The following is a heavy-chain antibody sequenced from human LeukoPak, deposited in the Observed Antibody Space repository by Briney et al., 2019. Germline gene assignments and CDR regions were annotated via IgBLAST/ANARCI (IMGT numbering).Heavy chain of an antibody. CDR2: IYYSGST. J-gene: IGHJ4*02. CDR1: GGSISSSSYY. CDR3: AEGVDY. Sequence: TSETLSLTCTVSGGSISSSSYYWGWIRQPPGKGLEWIGSIYYSGSTYYNLSLKSRVTISVDTSKNQFSLKLSSVTAADTAVYYCAEGVDYWGQGTLVTVSS. V-gene: IGHV4-39*01.